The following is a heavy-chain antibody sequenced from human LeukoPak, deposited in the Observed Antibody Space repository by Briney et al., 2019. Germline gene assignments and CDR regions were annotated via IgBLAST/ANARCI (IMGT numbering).Heavy chain of an antibody. CDR1: GYTFTGYY. CDR3: ARGRYDSSGYQRAFDI. D-gene: IGHD3-22*01. Sequence: ASVKVSCKASGYTFTGYYMHWVRQAPGQWLEWMGRINPNSGGTNYAQKFQGRVTMTSDTSISTAYMELSRLRSDDTAVYYCARGRYDSSGYQRAFDIWGQGTMVTVSS. CDR2: INPNSGGT. V-gene: IGHV1-2*06. J-gene: IGHJ3*02.